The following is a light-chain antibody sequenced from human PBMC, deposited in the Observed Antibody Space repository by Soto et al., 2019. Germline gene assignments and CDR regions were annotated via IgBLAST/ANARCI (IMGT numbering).Light chain of an antibody. J-gene: IGLJ1*01. CDR1: SSDVGDYEH. Sequence: QSVLTQPPSVSGSPGQSVTISCTVTSSDVGDYEHVSWYQQAPGTAPKLIIFDVTNRPSGVPDRFSGSKSGNTPSLTIFGLQAEDEADYYCSLYTSTSTLYVFGTGTKLTVL. CDR3: SLYTSTSTLYV. CDR2: DVT. V-gene: IGLV2-18*01.